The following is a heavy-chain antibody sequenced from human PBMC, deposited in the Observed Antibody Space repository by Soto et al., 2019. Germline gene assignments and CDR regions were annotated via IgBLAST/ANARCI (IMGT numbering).Heavy chain of an antibody. CDR1: GGSFSGYY. CDR3: ASGQGREPFDY. CDR2: INHSGST. Sequence: SETLSLTCAVYGGSFSGYYWSWIRQPPGKGLEWIGEINHSGSTNYNPSLKSRVTISVDTSKNQFSLKLSSVTAADTAVYYCASGQGREPFDYWGPGTLVTVSS. D-gene: IGHD1-1*01. V-gene: IGHV4-34*01. J-gene: IGHJ4*02.